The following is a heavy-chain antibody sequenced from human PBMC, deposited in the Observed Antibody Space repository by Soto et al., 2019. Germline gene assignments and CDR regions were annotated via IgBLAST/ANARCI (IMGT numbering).Heavy chain of an antibody. CDR1: GYTFTSYD. CDR2: MNPNSGNT. V-gene: IGHV1-8*01. J-gene: IGHJ6*02. D-gene: IGHD2-15*01. CDR3: SAAVAATRDGNYYYGMDV. Sequence: VASVKVSCKASGYTFTSYDIDWVRQATGQGLEWMGWMNPNSGNTGYAQKFQGRVTMTRNTSISTAYMELSSLRSEDTAVYYCSAAVAATRDGNYYYGMDVWGQGTTVTVSS.